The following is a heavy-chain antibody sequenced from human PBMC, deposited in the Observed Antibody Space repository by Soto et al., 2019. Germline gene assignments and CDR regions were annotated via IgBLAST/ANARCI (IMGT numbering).Heavy chain of an antibody. CDR2: ISYDGSDE. J-gene: IGHJ4*02. D-gene: IGHD6-19*01. CDR3: ANDVRGSTGWYVLDY. CDR1: GFSFRNYG. V-gene: IGHV3-30*18. Sequence: QVQLVESGGGVVQPGRSLRLSCAASGFSFRNYGMHWVRQAPGKGLDWVAVISYDGSDEYYADSVKGRFTISRDNSKNTLYLQMNSLRLEDTAVYFCANDVRGSTGWYVLDYWGQGSLVTVSS.